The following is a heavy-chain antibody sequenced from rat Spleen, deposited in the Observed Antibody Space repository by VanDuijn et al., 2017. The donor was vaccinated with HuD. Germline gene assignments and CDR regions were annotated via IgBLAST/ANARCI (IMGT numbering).Heavy chain of an antibody. CDR2: IWGNGNT. CDR3: TSPFRWFAY. J-gene: IGHJ3*01. V-gene: IGHV2-13*01. Sequence: QVQLKESGPGLVQSSQILSLSCTVSGFSLISYAVNWVRQPPGKGLEWMGGIWGNGNTNYKSTLKSRLSISRDTSKCQVFLKMNSLQTEDTAIYFCTSPFRWFAYWGQGTLVTVSS. CDR1: GFSLISYA.